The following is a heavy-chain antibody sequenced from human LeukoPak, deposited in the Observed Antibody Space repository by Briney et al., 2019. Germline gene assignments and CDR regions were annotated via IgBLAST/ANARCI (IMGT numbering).Heavy chain of an antibody. CDR1: GGSFSGYY. V-gene: IGHV4-34*01. D-gene: IGHD6-13*01. CDR2: INHSGST. Sequence: SETLSLTCAVYGGSFSGYYWSWIRQPPGKGLEWIGEINHSGSTNYNPSLKSRVTISVDTSKNQFSLKLSSVTAADTAVYYCARCRVIESAAGSNYYYYYYMDVWGKGTTVTISS. J-gene: IGHJ6*03. CDR3: ARCRVIESAAGSNYYYYYYMDV.